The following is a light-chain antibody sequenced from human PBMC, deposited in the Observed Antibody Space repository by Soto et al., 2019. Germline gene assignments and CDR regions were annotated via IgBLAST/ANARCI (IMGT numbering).Light chain of an antibody. CDR3: QQYASSTLT. CDR1: QSITQSF. J-gene: IGKJ4*01. Sequence: EIVLTQSPGTLSMSPGERATLSCMASQSITQSFLAWYQQRPGQSPRLLIDGASNRAAGIPGRFSGSGSGTDFSLTISSLEPEDFPVYYCQQYASSTLTFGGGTKVEIK. CDR2: GAS. V-gene: IGKV3-20*01.